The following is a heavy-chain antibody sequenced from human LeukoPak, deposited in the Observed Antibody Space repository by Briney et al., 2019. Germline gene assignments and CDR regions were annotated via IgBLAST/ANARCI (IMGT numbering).Heavy chain of an antibody. CDR2: ISAGNGNT. Sequence: ASVKVSCKASGYTFTSYAIHWVRQAPGQRLEWMGWISAGNGNTKYSQNFQGRVTFISNTSATTAFMELSSLRSEDAAVYYCARAPSTVTTPYYYYGMDVWGQGTTVTVSS. CDR3: ARAPSTVTTPYYYYGMDV. D-gene: IGHD4-17*01. V-gene: IGHV1-3*01. CDR1: GYTFTSYA. J-gene: IGHJ6*02.